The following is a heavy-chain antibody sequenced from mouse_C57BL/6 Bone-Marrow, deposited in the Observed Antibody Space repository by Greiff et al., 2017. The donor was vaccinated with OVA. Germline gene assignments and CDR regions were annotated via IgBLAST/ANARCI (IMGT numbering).Heavy chain of an antibody. V-gene: IGHV5-12*01. D-gene: IGHD1-1*01. Sequence: EVQRVESGGGLVQPGGSLKLSCAASGFTFSDYYMYWVRQTPEKRLEWVAYISNGGGSTYYPDTVKGRFTISRDNAKNTLYLQMSRLKSEDTAMYYCARQYYGSRGWFAYWGQGTLVTVSA. CDR3: ARQYYGSRGWFAY. CDR2: ISNGGGST. J-gene: IGHJ3*01. CDR1: GFTFSDYY.